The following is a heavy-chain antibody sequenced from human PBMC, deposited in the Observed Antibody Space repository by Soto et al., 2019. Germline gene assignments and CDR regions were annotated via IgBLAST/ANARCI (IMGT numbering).Heavy chain of an antibody. CDR3: ARKWELPRGYFDY. J-gene: IGHJ4*02. D-gene: IGHD1-26*01. CDR1: GFTFSSYG. V-gene: IGHV3-33*01. CDR2: IWYDGSNK. Sequence: GGSLRLSCAASGFTFSSYGMHWVRQAPGKGLEWVAVIWYDGSNKYYADSVKGRFTISRDNSKNTLYLQMNSLRAEDTAVYYCARKWELPRGYFDYWGQGTMVTVYS.